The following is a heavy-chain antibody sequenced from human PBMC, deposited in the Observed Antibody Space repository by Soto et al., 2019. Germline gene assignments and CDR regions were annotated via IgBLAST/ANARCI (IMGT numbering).Heavy chain of an antibody. D-gene: IGHD3-3*01. J-gene: IGHJ6*02. Sequence: SETLSLTCTVSGGSISSGDYYWSWIRQPPGKGLEWIGYIYYSGSTYYNPSLKSRVTISVDTSKNQFSLKLSSVTAADTAVYYCARDTLFHDFWSGYYYYYGMDVWGQGTTVTVSS. CDR1: GGSISSGDYY. V-gene: IGHV4-30-4*01. CDR3: ARDTLFHDFWSGYYYYYGMDV. CDR2: IYYSGST.